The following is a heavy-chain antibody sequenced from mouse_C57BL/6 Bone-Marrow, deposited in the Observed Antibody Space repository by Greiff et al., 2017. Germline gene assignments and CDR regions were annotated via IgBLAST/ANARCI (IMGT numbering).Heavy chain of an antibody. CDR1: GYTFTSYW. Sequence: VQLQQPGAELVKPGASVTLSCKASGYTFTSYWMHWVKQRPGQGLEWIGMIHPNSGSTNYNQKFKSKAILTVDKSSSTAYMELSSLTSEDSAVYYCAREGLCFYAMDYWGQGTSVTVSS. CDR2: IHPNSGST. V-gene: IGHV1-64*01. D-gene: IGHD2-3*01. CDR3: AREGLCFYAMDY. J-gene: IGHJ4*01.